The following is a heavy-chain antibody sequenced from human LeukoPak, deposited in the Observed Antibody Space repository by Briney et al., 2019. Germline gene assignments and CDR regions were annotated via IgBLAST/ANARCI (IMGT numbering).Heavy chain of an antibody. CDR1: GYSFTNYW. CDR3: ARQLQGNWLDY. V-gene: IGHV5-51*01. Sequence: GESLKISCKGSGYSFTNYWIGWVRQTPGKGLEWMGIINPDDSEIKYSPSFQGQVTISADKSISTAYLQWSSLKASDTAMYYCARQLQGNWLDYWGQGTLVTVSS. J-gene: IGHJ4*02. CDR2: INPDDSEI. D-gene: IGHD1-20*01.